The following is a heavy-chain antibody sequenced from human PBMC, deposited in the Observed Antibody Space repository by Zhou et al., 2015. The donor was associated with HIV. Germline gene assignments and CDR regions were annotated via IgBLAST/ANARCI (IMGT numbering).Heavy chain of an antibody. D-gene: IGHD4-11*01. Sequence: QVQLVQSGAELKKPGASVKVSCKASGYTFTTYDINWMRQATGQRPEWMGWMNAGGGQTEYAQKFQGRVTMTRDTSISTAYMQLSGLTSEDTAVYYCARPMTTVTPQSGDYYGMDVWGQGTTVTVSS. CDR3: ARPMTTVTPQSGDYYGMDV. V-gene: IGHV1-8*01. CDR1: GYTFTTYD. CDR2: MNAGGGQT. J-gene: IGHJ6*02.